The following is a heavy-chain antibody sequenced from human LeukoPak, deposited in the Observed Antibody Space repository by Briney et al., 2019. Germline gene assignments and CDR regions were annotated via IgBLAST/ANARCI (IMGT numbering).Heavy chain of an antibody. CDR3: TRRVSATRWFDP. CDR2: INSDGSTT. CDR1: GFTFSSYW. V-gene: IGHV3-74*01. J-gene: IGHJ5*02. D-gene: IGHD2-15*01. Sequence: GGSLRLSCAASGFTFSSYWMHWVRQAPGKGLVWVSRINSDGSTTNYADSVKGRFTISRDNAENTMYPQMNSLRVEDTAVYYCTRRVSATRWFDPWGQGTLVTASS.